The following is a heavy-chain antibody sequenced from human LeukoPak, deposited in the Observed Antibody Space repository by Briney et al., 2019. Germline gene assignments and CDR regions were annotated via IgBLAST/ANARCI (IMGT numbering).Heavy chain of an antibody. V-gene: IGHV3-23*01. CDR1: GFTFSNYG. Sequence: GGSLRLSCVASGFTFSNYGMSWVRQAPGKGLEWVSAISGIGTYTYYADSVKGRFTISRDNSKNTLYLQMKSLRAEDTALYYCAGFTSGIIGNALDIWGQGTMVTVSS. CDR3: AGFTSGIIGNALDI. CDR2: ISGIGTYT. J-gene: IGHJ3*02. D-gene: IGHD1-14*01.